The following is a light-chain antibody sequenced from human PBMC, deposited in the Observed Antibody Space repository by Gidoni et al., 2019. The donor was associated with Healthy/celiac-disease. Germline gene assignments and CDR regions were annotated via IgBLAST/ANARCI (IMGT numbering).Light chain of an antibody. J-gene: IGKJ1*01. CDR3: QQYNSWPQT. Sequence: EIVMTQSPATLSVSPGERATLSCRASQGVNSNLAWYHHKPGQAPRLLIYGASTRATGIPARFGGGGSGTEFTLTISSLQSEDFAVYYCQQYNSWPQTFGQGTEVEIK. CDR1: QGVNSN. V-gene: IGKV3-15*01. CDR2: GAS.